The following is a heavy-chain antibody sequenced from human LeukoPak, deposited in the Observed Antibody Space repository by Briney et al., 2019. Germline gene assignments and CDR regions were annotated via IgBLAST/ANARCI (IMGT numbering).Heavy chain of an antibody. D-gene: IGHD2-15*01. V-gene: IGHV3-23*01. CDR1: GFTFSSYG. CDR2: ISGSGGST. CDR3: AIHPKGYCSGGSCHYFDY. Sequence: QPGGSLRLSCAASGFTFSSYGMSWVRQAPGKGLEWVSAISGSGGSTYYADSVKGRFTISRDNSKNTLYLQMNSLRAEDTAVYYCAIHPKGYCSGGSCHYFDYWGQGTLVTVSS. J-gene: IGHJ4*02.